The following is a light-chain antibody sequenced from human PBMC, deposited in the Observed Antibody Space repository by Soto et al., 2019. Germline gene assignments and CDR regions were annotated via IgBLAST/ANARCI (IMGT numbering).Light chain of an antibody. CDR2: DVS. J-gene: IGLJ1*01. Sequence: ALTQPPSVSGSPGQSVTISCTGTSSDVGSYNRVSWYQQPPGTAPKVMIYDVSNRPSGVPDRFSGSKSGNTASLTISGLKAEDESDYYCSSYTSSSTYVFGTGTKVTVL. V-gene: IGLV2-18*02. CDR1: SSDVGSYNR. CDR3: SSYTSSSTYV.